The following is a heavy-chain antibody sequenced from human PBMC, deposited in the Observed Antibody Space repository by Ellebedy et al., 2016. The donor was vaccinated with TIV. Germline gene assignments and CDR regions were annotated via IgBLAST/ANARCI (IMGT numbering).Heavy chain of an antibody. D-gene: IGHD4-17*01. CDR3: ARASSFYGDYFP. CDR1: GASINSGDYY. CDR2: IYYDGRT. V-gene: IGHV4-30-4*01. J-gene: IGHJ5*02. Sequence: MPSETLSLTCTVSGASINSGDYYWTWIRQPPGKGLEWIGYIYYDGRTYSNPSLKSRIIISVETSKNQFSLRLTSVTSADTAVYYCARASSFYGDYFPWGQGTLVTVSS.